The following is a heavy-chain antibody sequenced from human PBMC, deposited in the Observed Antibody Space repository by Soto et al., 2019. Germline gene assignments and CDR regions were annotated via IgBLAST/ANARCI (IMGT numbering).Heavy chain of an antibody. Sequence: SLRLSCAASGFTFSSYGMHWVRQAPGKGLEWVAVIWYDGSNKYYADSVKGRFTISRDNSKDTLYLQMNSLRAEDTAVYYCARVGYGDYAIVDYWGQGTLVTVSS. D-gene: IGHD4-17*01. V-gene: IGHV3-33*01. CDR1: GFTFSSYG. CDR2: IWYDGSNK. CDR3: ARVGYGDYAIVDY. J-gene: IGHJ4*02.